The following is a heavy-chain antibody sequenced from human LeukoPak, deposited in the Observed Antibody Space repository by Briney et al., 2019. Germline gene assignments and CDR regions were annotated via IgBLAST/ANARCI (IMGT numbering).Heavy chain of an antibody. CDR2: IKSKTDGETT. D-gene: IGHD3-22*01. V-gene: IGHV3-15*01. Sequence: GGSLRLSCEASGFTVSNAWMSWVRQAPGEGLEWDGRIKSKTDGETTDYADPVKGRFTISRDDSKNTLYLQMNSLKTEDTAVYYCTTVYSDSSGYYFNYCDYWGQGTLVTVST. CDR1: GFTVSNAW. CDR3: TTVYSDSSGYYFNYCDY. J-gene: IGHJ4*02.